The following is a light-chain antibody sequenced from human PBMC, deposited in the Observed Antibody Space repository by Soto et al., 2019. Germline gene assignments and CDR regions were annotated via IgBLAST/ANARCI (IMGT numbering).Light chain of an antibody. CDR3: QQYNNWPQT. Sequence: ERLMTQSPFTLSVSPGESVTLSCRASQSVGTNLAWYQQKPGQAPSLLIYGVSTRATGIPTRFSGSGSGRQFTLTISSLQSEDFEVYYCQQYNNWPQTFGQGTKVDIK. J-gene: IGKJ1*01. CDR2: GVS. CDR1: QSVGTN. V-gene: IGKV3-15*01.